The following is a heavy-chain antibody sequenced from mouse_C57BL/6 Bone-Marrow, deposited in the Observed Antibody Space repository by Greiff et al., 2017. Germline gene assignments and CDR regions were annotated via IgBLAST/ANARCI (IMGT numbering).Heavy chain of an antibody. D-gene: IGHD2-5*01. CDR2: ISYDGSN. Sequence: EVKLQESGPGLVKPSQSLSLTCSVTGYSITSGYYWNWIRQFPGNKLEWMGYISYDGSNNYNPSLKNRISITRDTSTNQFFLKLNSVTTEDTATDYCATHSNRDAMDYWGQGTSVTVAS. CDR3: ATHSNRDAMDY. CDR1: GYSITSGYY. J-gene: IGHJ4*01. V-gene: IGHV3-6*01.